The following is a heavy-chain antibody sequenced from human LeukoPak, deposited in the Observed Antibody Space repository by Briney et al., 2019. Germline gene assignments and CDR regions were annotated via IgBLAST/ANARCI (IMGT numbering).Heavy chain of an antibody. CDR2: IDWDDDK. D-gene: IGHD6-25*01. J-gene: IGHJ5*02. CDR3: ARWSGDWFDP. CDR1: GFSLSTTGMR. V-gene: IGHV2-70*04. Sequence: SGPALVKPTQTLTLTCTFSGFSLSTTGMRVSWIRQHPGMALEWLARIDWDDDKLYSTSLKTRLTISKDTSKNQVVLTMTNMDPVDTATYYCARWSGDWFDPWGQGTLVTVSS.